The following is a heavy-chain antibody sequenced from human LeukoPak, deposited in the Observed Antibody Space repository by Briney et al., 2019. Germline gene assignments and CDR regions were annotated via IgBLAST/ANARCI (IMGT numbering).Heavy chain of an antibody. V-gene: IGHV3-20*04. Sequence: GSLILSCTESGNTLDDYGMAWGRQTAGKGLELGFGINWDGGAYNYAASVKGRFTISRDNAKNSLYLEMNSLRVEDTAVYFCARDLSSSWYSLAYWGQGILVIVSS. D-gene: IGHD3-22*01. J-gene: IGHJ4*02. CDR3: ARDLSSSWYSLAY. CDR2: INWDGGAY. CDR1: GNTLDDYG.